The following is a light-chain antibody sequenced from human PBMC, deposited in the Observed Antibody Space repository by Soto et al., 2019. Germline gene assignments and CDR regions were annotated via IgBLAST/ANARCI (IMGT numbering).Light chain of an antibody. CDR2: GAS. V-gene: IGKV3-20*01. J-gene: IGKJ1*01. CDR1: QSISSSY. Sequence: EIVLTQSPGTLSLYPGERATLSCRASQSISSSYLAWYQQKPGQAPRLLIYGASSRATGIPDRFSGSGSGTDFTLTISRLEPEDFAVYYCQQYGSLLWTFGQGTKVEIK. CDR3: QQYGSLLWT.